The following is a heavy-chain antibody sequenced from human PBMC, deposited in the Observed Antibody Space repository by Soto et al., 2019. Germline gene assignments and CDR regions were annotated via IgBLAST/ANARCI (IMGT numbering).Heavy chain of an antibody. CDR2: IYYSGST. V-gene: IGHV4-31*03. Sequence: QVQLQESGPGLVKPSQTLSLTCTVSGGSISSGGYYWSWIRQHPGKGLEWIGYIYYSGSTYYNPSLKRRVTISVDTSKNQFSLKLSSVTAADTAVFYCARWVIAAAGNFDYWGQGTLVTVSS. J-gene: IGHJ4*02. CDR3: ARWVIAAAGNFDY. CDR1: GGSISSGGYY. D-gene: IGHD6-13*01.